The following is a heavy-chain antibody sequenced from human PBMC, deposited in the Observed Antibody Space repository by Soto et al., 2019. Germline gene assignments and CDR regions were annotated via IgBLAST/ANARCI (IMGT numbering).Heavy chain of an antibody. V-gene: IGHV3-15*07. CDR2: IKGKVHGETT. Sequence: EVQLVESGGGLVKPGGSLRLSCAASGFTFSSAWLNWVRQAPGKGLEWVGRIKGKVHGETTDYAAPVKGRFSISRDDSSNTLHLQMNSREIEDTVVYFCTADPHYYTGGVAYWGQGALVTVSS. CDR1: GFTFSSAW. J-gene: IGHJ4*02. CDR3: TADPHYYTGGVAY. D-gene: IGHD2-8*02.